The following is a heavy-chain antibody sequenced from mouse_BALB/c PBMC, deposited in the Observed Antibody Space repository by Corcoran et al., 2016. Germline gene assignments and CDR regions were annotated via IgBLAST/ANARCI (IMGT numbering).Heavy chain of an antibody. CDR1: GYTFTDYY. Sequence: EVQLQQSGPELVRPGASVKMSCKASGYTFTDYYMQWVKQSHGKSLKWIGDIKPKNGGTSYNQKFKGKATLNVDKSSSTAYMQLNSLTSEDSAVYYCARDYDYNFDYWGQGTTLTVSS. CDR3: ARDYDYNFDY. CDR2: IKPKNGGT. J-gene: IGHJ2*01. D-gene: IGHD2-4*01. V-gene: IGHV1-26*01.